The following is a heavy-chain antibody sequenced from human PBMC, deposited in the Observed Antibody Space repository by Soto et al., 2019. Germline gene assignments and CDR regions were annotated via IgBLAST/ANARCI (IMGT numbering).Heavy chain of an antibody. D-gene: IGHD5-18*01. CDR1: GVTFSSYA. J-gene: IGHJ3*02. Sequence: SVKVSCKDSGVTFSSYAISWVRQAPGQGLEWMGWIIPIFGTANYAQKFQGRVTITADESTSTDYMELSSLRSEDTAVYYCARWYGYRRAAASDIWGQGTMVNVSS. CDR2: IIPIFGTA. V-gene: IGHV1-69*13. CDR3: ARWYGYRRAAASDI.